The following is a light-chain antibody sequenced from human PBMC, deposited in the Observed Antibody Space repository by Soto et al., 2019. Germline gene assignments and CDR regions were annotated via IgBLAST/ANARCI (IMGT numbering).Light chain of an antibody. V-gene: IGLV2-14*01. CDR3: SSYTTSSNSV. CDR2: EVS. Sequence: QSALTKPASVSGSPGQSVTISCTGTSSDVGGYNYVSWYQQHPGKAPKLMIYEVSNRPSGVSNRFSGSKSGNTASLTISGLQAEEEADYYCSSYTTSSNSVFGNATKLTV. J-gene: IGLJ1*01. CDR1: SSDVGGYNY.